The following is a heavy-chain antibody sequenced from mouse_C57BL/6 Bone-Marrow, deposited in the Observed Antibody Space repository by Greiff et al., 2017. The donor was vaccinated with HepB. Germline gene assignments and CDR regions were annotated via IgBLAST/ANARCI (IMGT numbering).Heavy chain of an antibody. V-gene: IGHV1-81*01. CDR2: FYPRSGNT. J-gene: IGHJ3*01. CDR1: GYTFTSYG. CDR3: ARRFDYGSSPWFAY. D-gene: IGHD1-1*01. Sequence: VQLQQSGAELARPGASVKLSCKASGYTFTSYGISWVKQRTGQGLEWIGEFYPRSGNTYYNEKFKGKATLTADKSSSTAYMELRSLTSEDSAVYFCARRFDYGSSPWFAYWGQGTLVTVSA.